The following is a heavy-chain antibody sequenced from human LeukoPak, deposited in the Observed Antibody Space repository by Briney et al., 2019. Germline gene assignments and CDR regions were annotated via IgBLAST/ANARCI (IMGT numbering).Heavy chain of an antibody. Sequence: PSETLSLTCTVSGGSIGGTSDYWGWLRQPPGKGLEWIGNIFYSGSTYYNPSLKSRVSISVDTSNNQFSLNLTPVTAADTAVYYCARGSFFGVAWGVYMDVWGKGTTVTVSS. CDR1: GGSIGGTSDY. J-gene: IGHJ6*03. D-gene: IGHD3-3*01. CDR2: IFYSGST. V-gene: IGHV4-39*01. CDR3: ARGSFFGVAWGVYMDV.